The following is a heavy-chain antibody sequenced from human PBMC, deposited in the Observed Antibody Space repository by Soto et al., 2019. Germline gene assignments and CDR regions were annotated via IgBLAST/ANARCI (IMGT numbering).Heavy chain of an antibody. V-gene: IGHV1-69*01. J-gene: IGHJ5*02. Sequence: QVQLVQSGAEVKKPGSSVKVSCKASGGTFSSYAISWVRQAPGQGLEWMGGIIPIFGTANYAQKFKGRVTITADESTSTAYMELSSLRSEDTAVYYCARDRMILGYCSGGSCFGWFDPWGQGTLVTVSS. CDR1: GGTFSSYA. D-gene: IGHD2-15*01. CDR2: IIPIFGTA. CDR3: ARDRMILGYCSGGSCFGWFDP.